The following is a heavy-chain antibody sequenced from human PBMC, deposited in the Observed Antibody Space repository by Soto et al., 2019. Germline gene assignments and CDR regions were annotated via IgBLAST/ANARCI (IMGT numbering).Heavy chain of an antibody. CDR1: GGSISSYY. CDR3: ASTTYGSGSYYNVLYYFDY. Sequence: SETLSLTCTVSGGSISSYYWSWIRQPPGKGLEWIGYIYYSGSTNYNPSLKSRVTISVDTSKNQFSLKLSSVTAADTAVYYCASTTYGSGSYYNVLYYFDYWGQGTLVTVSS. J-gene: IGHJ4*02. CDR2: IYYSGST. D-gene: IGHD3-10*01. V-gene: IGHV4-59*01.